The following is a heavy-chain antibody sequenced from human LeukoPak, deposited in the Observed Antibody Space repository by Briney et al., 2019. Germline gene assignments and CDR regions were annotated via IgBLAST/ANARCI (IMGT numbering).Heavy chain of an antibody. CDR2: TNPNSGNT. J-gene: IGHJ6*02. CDR3: ASVLMVRGVILGDV. Sequence: PVKVSCKASGHTFTSYDTNWVRQAPAQGLERMGLTNPNSGNTGYAQKFQGRVTMTRNTSISTPYMELSSLRSEDTAVYYCASVLMVRGVILGDVWGQGTTVTVSS. CDR1: GHTFTSYD. D-gene: IGHD3-10*01. V-gene: IGHV1-8*01.